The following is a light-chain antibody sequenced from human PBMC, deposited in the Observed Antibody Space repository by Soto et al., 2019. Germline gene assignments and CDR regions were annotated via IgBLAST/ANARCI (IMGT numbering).Light chain of an antibody. V-gene: IGKV4-1*01. CDR1: QSVLYSSNNRNY. CDR2: WAS. CDR3: QHYSSPPYT. J-gene: IGKJ2*01. Sequence: DIVMTQSPDSLAVSLGERATINCKSSQSVLYSSNNRNYLAWYQQKPGQPPKLLIYWASTRESGVPDRFSGSGSGTDSTLTLSSLQAEDVAVYYCQHYSSPPYTFGQGTKLEIK.